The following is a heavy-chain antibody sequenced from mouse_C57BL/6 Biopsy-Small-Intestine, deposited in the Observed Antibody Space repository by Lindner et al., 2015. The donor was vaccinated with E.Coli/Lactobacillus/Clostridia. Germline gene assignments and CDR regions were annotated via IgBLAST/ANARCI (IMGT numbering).Heavy chain of an antibody. CDR2: IIPIFGTP. V-gene: IGHV1-81*01. Sequence: SVKVSCKASGGTFSSYAISWVRQAPGQGLEWMGGIIPIFGTPNYAQKFQGRVTITADESTSTAYMELSSLRSEDTAVYYCASGRGTKIVVVKIYAFDVWGQGTMVTVSS. CDR1: GGTFSSYA. J-gene: IGHJ1*01. D-gene: IGHD1-1*01. CDR3: ASGRGTKIVVVKIYAFDV.